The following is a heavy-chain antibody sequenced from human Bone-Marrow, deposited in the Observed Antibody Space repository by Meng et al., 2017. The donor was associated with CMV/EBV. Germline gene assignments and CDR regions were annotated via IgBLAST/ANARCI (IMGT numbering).Heavy chain of an antibody. D-gene: IGHD3-3*01. Sequence: GESLKISCAASGFTFSRYWMHWVRQAPGKGLVWVSRINSDVSSTSYADSVKGRFTISRDNTKKTMYLQMNSLRAADTAVYYCASSKGFWSGFEDYFDYWGQGTLVTVSS. CDR1: GFTFSRYW. CDR2: INSDVSST. V-gene: IGHV3-74*01. J-gene: IGHJ4*02. CDR3: ASSKGFWSGFEDYFDY.